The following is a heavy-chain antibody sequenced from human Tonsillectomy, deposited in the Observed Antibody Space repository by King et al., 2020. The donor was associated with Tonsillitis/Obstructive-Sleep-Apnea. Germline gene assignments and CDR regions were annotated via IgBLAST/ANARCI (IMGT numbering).Heavy chain of an antibody. D-gene: IGHD2-2*01. CDR1: GGTFSTDT. CDR3: AGVDCNSGSCYGRYGMDV. CDR2: IIPIIGIS. V-gene: IGHV1-69*10. J-gene: IGHJ6*02. Sequence: VQLVESGAEVKKPGSSVKVSCTASGGTFSTDTINWVRQAPGQGLEWMGGIIPIIGISSYAQRFQGRVTITADKSTSTAYMELSSLRSEDTAVYYCAGVDCNSGSCYGRYGMDVWGQGTTVTVSS.